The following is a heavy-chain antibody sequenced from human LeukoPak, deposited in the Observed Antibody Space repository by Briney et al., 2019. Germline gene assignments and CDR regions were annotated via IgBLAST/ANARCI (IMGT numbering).Heavy chain of an antibody. CDR2: ISSGGSTI. CDR3: ARDRSDFSLLYHYFYMDV. V-gene: IGHV3-48*03. J-gene: IGHJ6*03. Sequence: GGSLRLSCAASGFTFCSFEVIWVRQATGKGLEWVSSISSGGSTIYYADSVKGRFTISRDNAKNSLYLQMNSLRVEDTAIYYCARDRSDFSLLYHYFYMDVWGKGTTVTVSS. D-gene: IGHD3-3*01. CDR1: GFTFCSFE.